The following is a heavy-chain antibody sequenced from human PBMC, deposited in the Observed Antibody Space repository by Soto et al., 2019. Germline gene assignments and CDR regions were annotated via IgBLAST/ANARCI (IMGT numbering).Heavy chain of an antibody. D-gene: IGHD1-26*01. CDR1: GFTFSSHG. J-gene: IGHJ6*03. V-gene: IGHV3-33*01. CDR2: VWYDGSNK. CDR3: ARDREDDDRVFYYYMGV. Sequence: QVQLVESGGGVVQPGRSLRLSCAASGFTFSSHGMHWVRQAPGKGLEWVAVVWYDGSNKYYADSVKGRFTISRDNSMNTLYLQMNTLRADDTAVYYCARDREDDDRVFYYYMGVWGKGTTVTVS.